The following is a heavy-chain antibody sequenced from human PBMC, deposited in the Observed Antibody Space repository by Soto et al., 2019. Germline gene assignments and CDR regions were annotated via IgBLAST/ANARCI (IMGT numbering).Heavy chain of an antibody. Sequence: ASVKVSCKASGYTFTTYGISCVRQAPGQGLEWLGWISAYNGNTNYAQNLQGRVTMTTDTSTSTAYMEMRSLRSDDTAVYYCAREGGLGPSHFDYWGQGTLVTVSS. CDR1: GYTFTTYG. CDR3: AREGGLGPSHFDY. J-gene: IGHJ4*02. CDR2: ISAYNGNT. V-gene: IGHV1-18*01. D-gene: IGHD3-16*01.